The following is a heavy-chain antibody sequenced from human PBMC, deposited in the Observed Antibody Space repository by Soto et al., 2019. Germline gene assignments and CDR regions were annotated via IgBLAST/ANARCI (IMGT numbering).Heavy chain of an antibody. CDR3: ARVPNEGLTYGMDV. V-gene: IGHV1-2*04. J-gene: IGHJ6*02. CDR1: GYTFTGYY. D-gene: IGHD1-1*01. Sequence: ASVKVSCKASGYTFTGYYMHWVRQAPGQGLEWMGWINPNSGGTNYAQKFQGWVTMTRDTSISTAYMELSRLRSDDTAVYYCARVPNEGLTYGMDVWGQGTTVTVSS. CDR2: INPNSGGT.